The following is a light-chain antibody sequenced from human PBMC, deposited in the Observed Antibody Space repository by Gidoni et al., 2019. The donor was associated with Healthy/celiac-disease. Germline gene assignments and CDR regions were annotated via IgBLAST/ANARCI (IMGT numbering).Light chain of an antibody. V-gene: IGKV1-5*01. CDR2: DAS. Sequence: DIQMTQSPSTLSASVGDRVTITCRASQSISSWLAWYQQKPGKASNLLIYDASSLESGVPSRFSGSGSVTEFTLTISSLQPDDFATYYCQQYNSYSLWTFGQGTKLEIK. CDR3: QQYNSYSLWT. J-gene: IGKJ2*02. CDR1: QSISSW.